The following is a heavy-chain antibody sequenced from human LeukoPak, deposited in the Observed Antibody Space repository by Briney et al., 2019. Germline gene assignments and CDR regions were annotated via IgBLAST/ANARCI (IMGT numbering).Heavy chain of an antibody. CDR1: GYSINRGYY. V-gene: IGHV4-38-2*02. CDR3: ASRVIEVGYFDY. CDR2: IYHSGST. D-gene: IGHD3-10*01. Sequence: SDTQSLTCTLSGYSINRGYYWGSIRQPPGKGLEWIGSIYHSGSTYYNPSLKSRVTISVDTYKNQFSQKLSSVTAADTAVYYCASRVIEVGYFDYWGQGTLVTVSS. J-gene: IGHJ4*02.